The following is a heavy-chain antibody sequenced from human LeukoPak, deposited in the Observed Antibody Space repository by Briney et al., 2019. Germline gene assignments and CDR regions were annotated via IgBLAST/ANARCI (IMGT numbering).Heavy chain of an antibody. V-gene: IGHV3-33*01. CDR2: IWYDGSTK. Sequence: GGSLRLSCAASGFTSSTYGMHRVRQVPGKGLEWGAIIWYDGSTKHYAASVKGRFTISRDNSKTTLYLQMNSLRAEDTAVYFCARDRSYSSGYYGGSLDYWGRGTLVTVSS. D-gene: IGHD3-22*01. CDR1: GFTSSTYG. CDR3: ARDRSYSSGYYGGSLDY. J-gene: IGHJ4*02.